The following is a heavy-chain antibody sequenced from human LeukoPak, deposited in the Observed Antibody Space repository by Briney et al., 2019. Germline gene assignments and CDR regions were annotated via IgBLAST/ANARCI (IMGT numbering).Heavy chain of an antibody. D-gene: IGHD5-18*01. CDR2: IIPIFGTA. V-gene: IGHV1-69*13. J-gene: IGHJ4*02. CDR3: ARERGYSYGLFDY. Sequence: ASVNVSCKASGGTFSSYAISWVRQAPGQGLEWMGGIIPIFGTANYAQKFQGRVTITADESTSTAYMELSSLRSEDTAVYYCARERGYSYGLFDYWGQGTLVTVSS. CDR1: GGTFSSYA.